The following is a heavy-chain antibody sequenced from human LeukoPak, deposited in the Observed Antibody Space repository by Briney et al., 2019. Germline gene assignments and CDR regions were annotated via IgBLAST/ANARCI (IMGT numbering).Heavy chain of an antibody. CDR1: GYTFTGYY. CDR3: ARARELYSSDTDAFDI. CDR2: INPNSGGT. J-gene: IGHJ3*02. V-gene: IGHV1-2*06. Sequence: GASVKVSCKASGYTFTGYYMHWLRQAPGQGLEWMGRINPNSGGTDYAQKFQGRVTMTRDTSISTAYMELSRLRSDDTAVYYCARARELYSSDTDAFDIWGQGTMVTVSS. D-gene: IGHD1-26*01.